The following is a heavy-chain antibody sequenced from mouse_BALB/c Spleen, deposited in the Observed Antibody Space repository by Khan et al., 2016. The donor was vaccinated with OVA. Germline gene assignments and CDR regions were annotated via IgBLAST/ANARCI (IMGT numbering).Heavy chain of an antibody. D-gene: IGHD3-1*01. J-gene: IGHJ3*01. CDR1: GYTFTSYQ. CDR2: INPNNGGT. V-gene: IGHV1S81*02. CDR3: IRGGYVGFAY. Sequence: QVQLQQSGAELVKPGASVKLSCKASGYTFTSYQMYWVKQRPGQGLEWIGEINPNNGGTNFNEKFKSKATLTVVKSSSTAFMQLSSLTSEDSAVYYCIRGGYVGFAYWGQGTLVTVSA.